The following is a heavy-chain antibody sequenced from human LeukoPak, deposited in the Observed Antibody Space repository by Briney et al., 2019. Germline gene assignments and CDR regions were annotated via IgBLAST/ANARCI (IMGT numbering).Heavy chain of an antibody. CDR2: ISGSGGNT. Sequence: GGSLRLSCAASGVTFSSYAMNWVRQAPGKGLEWVSAISGSGGNTYYADSVKGRFTISRDNSKNTLYLQMNSLRAEDTAVYYCARSDYDFWSGYIYWGQGTLVTVSS. V-gene: IGHV3-23*01. CDR1: GVTFSSYA. D-gene: IGHD3-3*01. CDR3: ARSDYDFWSGYIY. J-gene: IGHJ4*02.